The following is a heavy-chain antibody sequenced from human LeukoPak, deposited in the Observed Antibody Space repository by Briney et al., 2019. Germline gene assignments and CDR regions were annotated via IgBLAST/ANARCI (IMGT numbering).Heavy chain of an antibody. D-gene: IGHD1-26*01. V-gene: IGHV1-2*02. CDR1: GYTFSGYY. J-gene: IGHJ4*03. CDR2: INPNSGGT. CDR3: ARGPRGSYYGEAFDY. Sequence: ASVKVSCKASGYTFSGYYMHWVRQAPGQGLEWMGWINPNSGGTNYAQKFQGRVTMTRDTSISTAYMELSRLRSDDTAVYYCARGPRGSYYGEAFDYWGQGTVVSVSS.